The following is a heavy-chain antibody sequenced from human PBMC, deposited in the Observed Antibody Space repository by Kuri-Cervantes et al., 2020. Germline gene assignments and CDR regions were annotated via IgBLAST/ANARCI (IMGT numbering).Heavy chain of an antibody. J-gene: IGHJ3*02. CDR3: ARPSYCSSTSCLPGASDI. D-gene: IGHD2-2*01. CDR1: GYTFTSYG. V-gene: IGHV1-18*01. CDR2: ISAYNGNT. Sequence: ASVKVSCKASGYTFTSYGISWVRQAPGQGLEWMGWISAYNGNTNYAQKLQGRVTMTTDTSTSTAYMELRSLRSDDTAVYYCARPSYCSSTSCLPGASDIWGQGTMVTVSS.